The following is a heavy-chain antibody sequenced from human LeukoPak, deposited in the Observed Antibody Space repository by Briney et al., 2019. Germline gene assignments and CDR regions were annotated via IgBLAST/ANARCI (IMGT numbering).Heavy chain of an antibody. CDR3: ARDYHGSGSLTTFDY. J-gene: IGHJ4*02. V-gene: IGHV1-69*05. CDR1: GGTFSSYA. Sequence: GSSVKVSCKASGGTFSSYAISWVRQAPGQGLEWMGGIIPIFGTASSAQKFQGRVTLTRDTSTSTVYMELSRLRSEDTALYYCARDYHGSGSLTTFDYWGQGTLVIVSS. CDR2: IIPIFGTA. D-gene: IGHD3-10*01.